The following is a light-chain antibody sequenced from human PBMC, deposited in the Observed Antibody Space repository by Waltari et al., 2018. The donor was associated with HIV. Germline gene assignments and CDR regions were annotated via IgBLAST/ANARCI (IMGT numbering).Light chain of an antibody. CDR1: QNLNTW. CDR3: QQYSTSSPWT. CDR2: KAS. Sequence: DIQMTQSPSTLSTSLGDTIPITCRASQNLNTWLAWYQQKPGRAPTLLIYKASSLEKGVPSRFSGSDSGTEFTLTISGLQPDDFATYYCQQYSTSSPWTFGQGTKVDI. J-gene: IGKJ1*01. V-gene: IGKV1-5*03.